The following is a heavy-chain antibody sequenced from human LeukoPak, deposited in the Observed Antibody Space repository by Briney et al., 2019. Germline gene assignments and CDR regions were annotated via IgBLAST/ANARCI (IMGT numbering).Heavy chain of an antibody. D-gene: IGHD2-15*01. CDR2: INHSGST. CDR3: ARGGYCSGGSCKRDDAFDI. CDR1: GYSISSGYY. J-gene: IGHJ3*02. V-gene: IGHV4-38-2*02. Sequence: PSETLSLTCTVSGYSISSGYYWGWIRQPPGKGLEWIGEINHSGSTNYNPSLKSRVTISVDTSKNQFSLKLSSVTAADTAVYYCARGGYCSGGSCKRDDAFDIWGQGTMVTVSS.